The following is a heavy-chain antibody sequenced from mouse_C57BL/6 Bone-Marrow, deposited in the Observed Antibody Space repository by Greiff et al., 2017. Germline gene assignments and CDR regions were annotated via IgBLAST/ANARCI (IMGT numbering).Heavy chain of an antibody. CDR1: GFTFSNYW. V-gene: IGHV6-3*01. CDR2: IRLKSDNYAT. CDR3: TGLWGWLLRGFAY. D-gene: IGHD2-3*01. Sequence: EVKVEESGGGLVQPGGSMKLSCVASGFTFSNYWMNWVRQSPEKGLEWVAQIRLKSDNYATHYAESVKGRFTISRDDCKSSVYLQMNNLRAEDTGIYYCTGLWGWLLRGFAYWGQGTLVTVSA. J-gene: IGHJ3*01.